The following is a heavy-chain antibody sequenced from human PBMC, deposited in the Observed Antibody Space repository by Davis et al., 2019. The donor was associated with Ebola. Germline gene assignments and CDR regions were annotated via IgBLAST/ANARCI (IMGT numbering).Heavy chain of an antibody. V-gene: IGHV4-59*01. CDR2: IYYSGST. D-gene: IGHD4-17*01. CDR3: ARGNTVTTILYYYYGMDV. Sequence: GSLRLSCAVYGGSFSGYYWSWIRQPPGKGLEWIGYIYYSGSTNYNPSLKSRVTISVDTSKNQFSLKLSSVTAADTAVYYCARGNTVTTILYYYYGMDVWGQGTTVTVSS. J-gene: IGHJ6*02. CDR1: GGSFSGYY.